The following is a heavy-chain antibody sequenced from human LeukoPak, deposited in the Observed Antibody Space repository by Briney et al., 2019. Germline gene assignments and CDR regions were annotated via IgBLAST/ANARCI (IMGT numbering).Heavy chain of an antibody. Sequence: GGSLRLSYAASGFTFSSHNMNWVRQAPGKGREGVSYISSSSSIYADSVKGRFTISRDNAKNSLYLQMNSLRAEDTAVYYCARDRDQYIGSGSLAAYYYYGMDVWGQGTTVTVSS. J-gene: IGHJ6*02. CDR2: ISSSSSI. CDR3: ARDRDQYIGSGSLAAYYYYGMDV. V-gene: IGHV3-21*05. CDR1: GFTFSSHN. D-gene: IGHD3-10*01.